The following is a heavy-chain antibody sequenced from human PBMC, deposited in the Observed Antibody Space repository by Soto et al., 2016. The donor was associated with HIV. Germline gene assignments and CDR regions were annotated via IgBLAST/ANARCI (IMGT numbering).Heavy chain of an antibody. CDR1: GFTFSSYA. D-gene: IGHD3-22*01. CDR2: ISGSGGST. CDR3: AKALNYYDSSGYYNPFDY. Sequence: EVQLLESGGGLVQPGGSLRLSCAASGFTFSSYAMSWVRQAPGKGLEWVSAISGSGGSTYYADSVKGRFTISRDNSKNTLYLQMNSLRAEDTAVYYCAKALNYYDSSGYYNPFDYWGQGTLVTVSS. V-gene: IGHV3-23*01. J-gene: IGHJ4*02.